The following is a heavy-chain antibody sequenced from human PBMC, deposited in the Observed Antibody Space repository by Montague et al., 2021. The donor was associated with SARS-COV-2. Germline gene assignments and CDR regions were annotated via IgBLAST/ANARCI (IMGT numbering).Heavy chain of an antibody. CDR1: GASISSGDYY. J-gene: IGHJ4*02. CDR3: ATGFSGYSSSWFDKPLLEVEHAGPEFDY. Sequence: TLSLTCTVSGASISSGDYYWSWIRQPAGKGLEWIGRIYTSGGTKYNPSLNSRVTILVDTSKNQFSLNLRSVTAVDTAVYYCATGFSGYSSSWFDKPLLEVEHAGPEFDYWGQGTLVTVSS. D-gene: IGHD6-13*01. CDR2: IYTSGGT. V-gene: IGHV4-61*02.